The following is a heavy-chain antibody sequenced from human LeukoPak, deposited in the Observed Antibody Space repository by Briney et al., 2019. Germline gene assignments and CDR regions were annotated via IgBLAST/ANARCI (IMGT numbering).Heavy chain of an antibody. V-gene: IGHV3-15*01. CDR1: GFTFSNAW. Sequence: GGSLRLSCAASGFTFSNAWMSWVRQAPGKGLEWVGRIKSKTDGGTTDYAAPVKGRFTISRDDSKNTLHLQMNSLKTEDTAVYYCTTDTSGWWLRIYWGQGTLVTVSS. CDR3: TTDTSGWWLRIY. J-gene: IGHJ4*02. CDR2: IKSKTDGGTT. D-gene: IGHD5-12*01.